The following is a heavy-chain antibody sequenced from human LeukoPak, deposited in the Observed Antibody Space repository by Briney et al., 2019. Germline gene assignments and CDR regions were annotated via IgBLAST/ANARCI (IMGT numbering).Heavy chain of an antibody. Sequence: PGGSLRLYCAASGFTFSSYSMNWVRQAPGKGLEWVSSISSSSSYIYYADSVKGRFTISRDNAKNSLYLQMNSLRAEDTAVYYCARDGSSGCHDYWGQGTLVTVSS. V-gene: IGHV3-21*01. CDR1: GFTFSSYS. J-gene: IGHJ4*02. D-gene: IGHD6-19*01. CDR2: ISSSSSYI. CDR3: ARDGSSGCHDY.